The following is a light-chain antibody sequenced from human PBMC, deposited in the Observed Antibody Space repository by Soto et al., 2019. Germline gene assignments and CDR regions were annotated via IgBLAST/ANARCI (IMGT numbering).Light chain of an antibody. V-gene: IGLV2-8*01. J-gene: IGLJ2*01. Sequence: QSVLTQPPSASGSPGQSVTISCTGTSSDVGAYNYVSWYQQHPGKAPKLMIYDVTTRPSGVPDRFSGSKSGNTASLTVSGRQAEDEDDYFCSSYTGSDNLVFGGGTKLDVL. CDR3: SSYTGSDNLV. CDR1: SSDVGAYNY. CDR2: DVT.